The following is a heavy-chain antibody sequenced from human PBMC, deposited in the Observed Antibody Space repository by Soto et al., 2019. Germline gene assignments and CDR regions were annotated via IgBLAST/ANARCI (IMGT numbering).Heavy chain of an antibody. CDR3: ARESCCSCNGY. CDR1: GYTFTSYG. J-gene: IGHJ4*02. V-gene: IGHV1-18*01. D-gene: IGHD2-2*01. Sequence: QVQLVQSGAEVKKPGASVKVSCKASGYTFTSYGISWVRQAPGQGLEWMGWISAYNGNTHYAQKLQGRVTMTTNTSTSTDYTELRGLISQNTAVYYGARESCCSCNGYGGQGTLVTVSA. CDR2: ISAYNGNT.